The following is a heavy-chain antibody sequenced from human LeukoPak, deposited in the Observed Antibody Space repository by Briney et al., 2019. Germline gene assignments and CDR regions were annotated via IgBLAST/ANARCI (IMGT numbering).Heavy chain of an antibody. Sequence: SETLSLTCAASGGPFSGYHWSWIRQSPGKGLEWIGEINHSGSTNYNPSLERRVTISVDTSRNEFSVRLNSVTAADTAVYYCARGGSNAWYIDYWGQGTLVTVSS. D-gene: IGHD6-19*01. V-gene: IGHV4-34*01. CDR1: GGPFSGYH. J-gene: IGHJ4*02. CDR3: ARGGSNAWYIDY. CDR2: INHSGST.